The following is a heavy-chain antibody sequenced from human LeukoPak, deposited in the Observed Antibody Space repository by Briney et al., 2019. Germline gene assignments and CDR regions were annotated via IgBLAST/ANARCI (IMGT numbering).Heavy chain of an antibody. Sequence: ASVKVSCKASGYTFTSYYMHWVRQAPGQGLEWMGIINPSGGSTSYAQKFQGRVAMTRDTSTSTVYMELSSLRSEDTAVYYCARDCSGRDSSGYQGGFDYWGQGTLVTVSS. J-gene: IGHJ4*02. D-gene: IGHD3-22*01. CDR1: GYTFTSYY. V-gene: IGHV1-46*01. CDR2: INPSGGST. CDR3: ARDCSGRDSSGYQGGFDY.